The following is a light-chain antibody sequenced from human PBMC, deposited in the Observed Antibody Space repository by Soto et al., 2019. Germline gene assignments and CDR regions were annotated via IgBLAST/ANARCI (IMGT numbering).Light chain of an antibody. CDR1: QSVSSSY. CDR2: GAS. J-gene: IGKJ5*01. Sequence: EIVLTQSPGTLSLSPGERATLSCRASQSVSSSYLAWYQQKPGQAPRLLIYGASSRATGSPDRFSGSGSGTDFTLTISRLEPEDFAVYYCQQFGSSVTFGQGPRLDIK. CDR3: QQFGSSVT. V-gene: IGKV3-20*01.